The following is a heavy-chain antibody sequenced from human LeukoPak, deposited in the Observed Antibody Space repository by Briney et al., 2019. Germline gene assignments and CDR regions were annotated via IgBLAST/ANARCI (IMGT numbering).Heavy chain of an antibody. D-gene: IGHD6-19*01. V-gene: IGHV3-53*01. CDR2: IYSGGST. CDR3: ATSTPAVAGTFGSDY. CDR1: GFTVSSKY. Sequence: GGSLRLSCAASGFTVSSKYMSWVRQAPGKGLEWVSVIYSGGSTYYADSVKGRFTISRDNSKNTLYLQMNSLRAEDTAVYYCATSTPAVAGTFGSDYWGQGTLVTVSS. J-gene: IGHJ4*02.